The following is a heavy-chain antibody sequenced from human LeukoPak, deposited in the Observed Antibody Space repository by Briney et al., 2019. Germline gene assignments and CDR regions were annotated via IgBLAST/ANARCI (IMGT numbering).Heavy chain of an antibody. CDR3: AIYDFWSGYYIY. D-gene: IGHD3-3*01. J-gene: IGHJ4*02. CDR2: MNPNSGNT. V-gene: IGHV1-8*01. CDR1: GYTFTSYD. Sequence: ASVKVSCKASGYTFTSYDINWVRQATGQGLEWMGWMNPNSGNTGYAQKFQGRVTMTRNTSISTAYMELSSLKSEDTAVYYCAIYDFWSGYYIYWGQGTLVTVSS.